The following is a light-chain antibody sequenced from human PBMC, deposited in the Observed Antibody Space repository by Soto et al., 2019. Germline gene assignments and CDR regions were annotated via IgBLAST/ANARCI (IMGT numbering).Light chain of an antibody. Sequence: EIVMTQSPATLSVSPGERATLSCRASQSVSSNLAWYQQKPGQAPRLLIYGASTRATGIPARFSGSGSGTEFTLTISSLQSEDFAVYYCKQYGSSSITVGQGTRLEIK. V-gene: IGKV3-15*01. CDR1: QSVSSN. CDR2: GAS. CDR3: KQYGSSSIT. J-gene: IGKJ5*01.